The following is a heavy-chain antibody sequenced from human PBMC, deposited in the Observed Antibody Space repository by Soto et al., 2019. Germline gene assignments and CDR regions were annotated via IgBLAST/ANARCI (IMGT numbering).Heavy chain of an antibody. V-gene: IGHV3-30*18. Sequence: XESLRLSCAASGFTFNIYGMHWVRQAPDKGLEWVALISYDGSNQYYADSVKGRFTISRDNSKNTLFLQMNSLRADDTAVYYCAKDQASGQGSFDSWGQGTLVTVSS. CDR2: ISYDGSNQ. J-gene: IGHJ4*02. CDR1: GFTFNIYG. CDR3: AKDQASGQGSFDS.